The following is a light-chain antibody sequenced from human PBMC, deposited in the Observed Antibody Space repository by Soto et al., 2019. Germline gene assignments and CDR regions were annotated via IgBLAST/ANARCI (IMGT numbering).Light chain of an antibody. CDR2: AAS. CDR1: QDVRDD. Sequence: QLSQSPSSLSGAVGDRVTITCRASQDVRDDLGWYQQKPGKAPKLLIYAASTLQSGVPPRFSGSGSGTDFSLTISRLQAEDAAPSYCLQDHIFPWTFGQGT. J-gene: IGKJ1*01. CDR3: LQDHIFPWT. V-gene: IGKV1-6*01.